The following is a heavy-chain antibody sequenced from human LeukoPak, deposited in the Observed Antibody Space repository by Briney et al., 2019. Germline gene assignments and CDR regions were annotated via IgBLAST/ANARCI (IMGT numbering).Heavy chain of an antibody. CDR2: ICYSGTT. CDR1: GGSMYTYY. D-gene: IGHD6-19*01. CDR3: ARVSVTGPRPPLINAFEI. J-gene: IGHJ3*02. V-gene: IGHV4-59*01. Sequence: PSETLSLTCSVSGGSMYTYYWSWIRQPPGKGLEYLGHICYSGTTNYNPSLRSRLVMSVDTSRNQFSLNLTSVTAADTAVYYCARVSVTGPRPPLINAFEIWGQGTMVTVSP.